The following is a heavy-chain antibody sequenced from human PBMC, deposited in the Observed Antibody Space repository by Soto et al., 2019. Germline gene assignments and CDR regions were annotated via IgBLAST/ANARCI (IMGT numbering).Heavy chain of an antibody. CDR3: ARDDARYFDWLSADYGMDV. J-gene: IGHJ6*02. V-gene: IGHV1-18*01. CDR2: ISAYNGNT. D-gene: IGHD3-9*01. CDR1: GYTFTSYG. Sequence: ASVKVSCKASGYTFTSYGISWVRQAPGQGLEWMGWISAYNGNTNYAQKLQGRVTMTTDTSTSTAYMELRSLRSDDTAVYYCARDDARYFDWLSADYGMDVWGQGTTVTVSS.